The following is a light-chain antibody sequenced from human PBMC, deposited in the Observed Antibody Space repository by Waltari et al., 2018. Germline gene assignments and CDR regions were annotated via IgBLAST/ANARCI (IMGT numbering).Light chain of an antibody. CDR3: AVWDERVRGRV. J-gene: IGLJ3*02. Sequence: QSVLTQPPSASGTPGQRVPISCSGSTSNIGANLVSWYKQLPGKAPKLLIYNNKQRPSGVPDRFSDSKSGTSASLAISGLRSEDEAEYYCAVWDERVRGRVFGGGTKLTVL. V-gene: IGLV1-47*02. CDR2: NNK. CDR1: TSNIGANL.